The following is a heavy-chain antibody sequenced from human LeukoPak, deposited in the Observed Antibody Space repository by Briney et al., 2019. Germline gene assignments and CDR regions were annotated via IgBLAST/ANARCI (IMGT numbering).Heavy chain of an antibody. CDR2: ISGTGGST. Sequence: GGSLRLSCAASGFTFATYAMSWVRQAPGKGLEWVSGISGTGGSTYYADSVKGRFTISRDNSKNTLYLQLNSLRADDTAVYYCAKVRGDGGNRNGFFDFWGQGTLVTVSS. V-gene: IGHV3-23*01. D-gene: IGHD1-14*01. CDR3: AKVRGDGGNRNGFFDF. J-gene: IGHJ4*02. CDR1: GFTFATYA.